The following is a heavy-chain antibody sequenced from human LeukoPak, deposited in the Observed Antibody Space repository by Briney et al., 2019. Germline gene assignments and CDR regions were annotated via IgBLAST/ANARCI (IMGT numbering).Heavy chain of an antibody. Sequence: SETLSLTCTVSGGSISSYYWSWIRQPPGKGLEWIGYIYYSGSTNYNPSLKSRVTISVDTSKNQFSLKLSSVTAADTAVYYCASVDPLNGSYFDYWGQRTLVTVSS. CDR3: ASVDPLNGSYFDY. V-gene: IGHV4-59*01. CDR1: GGSISSYY. J-gene: IGHJ4*02. CDR2: IYYSGST. D-gene: IGHD3/OR15-3a*01.